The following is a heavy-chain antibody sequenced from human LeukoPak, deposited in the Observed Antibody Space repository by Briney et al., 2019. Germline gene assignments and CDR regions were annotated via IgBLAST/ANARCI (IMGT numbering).Heavy chain of an antibody. CDR2: IYYTGSS. J-gene: IGHJ5*02. V-gene: IGHV4-39*07. CDR1: GVSISSSDYY. CDR3: ARENYCTKAVCWAFDL. D-gene: IGHD2-8*01. Sequence: SETLSLTCTVSGVSISSSDYYCGWIRQPPGKGLEWIGNIYYTGSSSYNSSLKSRVTISVDTSKNQFSLQLSSVTAADSAVYYCARENYCTKAVCWAFDLWGQGTLVTVSS.